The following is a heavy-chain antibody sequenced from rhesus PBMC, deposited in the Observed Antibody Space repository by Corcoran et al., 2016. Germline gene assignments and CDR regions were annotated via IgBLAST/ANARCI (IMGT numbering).Heavy chain of an antibody. J-gene: IGHJ1*01. CDR3: TRGRSSSIQDFEF. Sequence: QVQLVQSGAEIKQPGASVKLSCKASGYTSTSYYMHGGRQAPGLGLEWIGLNPPYNGNKDYAKTFQSRVTITTNTYTSTGYMELSSLRSEDTAVYYCTRGRSSSIQDFEFWGQGALVTVSS. D-gene: IGHD4-29*01. CDR2: NPPYNGNK. CDR1: GYTSTSYY. V-gene: IGHV1-1*01.